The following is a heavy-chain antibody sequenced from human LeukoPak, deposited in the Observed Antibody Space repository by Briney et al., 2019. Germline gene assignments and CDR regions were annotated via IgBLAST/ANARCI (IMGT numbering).Heavy chain of an antibody. Sequence: ASVKVSCKASGYTFTGYYMHWVRQAPGQGLEWMGWINPDSGGTNYAQKFQGRVTVTRDTSITTAYMEPSRLRSDDTAVYYCARGPTVTSDWGQGTLVTVSS. CDR1: GYTFTGYY. CDR2: INPDSGGT. D-gene: IGHD4-11*01. J-gene: IGHJ4*02. CDR3: ARGPTVTSD. V-gene: IGHV1-2*02.